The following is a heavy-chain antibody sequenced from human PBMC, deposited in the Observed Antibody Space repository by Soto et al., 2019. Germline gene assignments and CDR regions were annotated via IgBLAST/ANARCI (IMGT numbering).Heavy chain of an antibody. J-gene: IGHJ2*01. Sequence: GGSLRLSCAASGFTFSSYAMSWVRQAPGKGLEWVSAISGSGGSTYYADSVKGRFTTSRDNSKNTLYLQMNSLRAEDTAVYYCAKDRRSTSWLYWYFDLWGRGILVTVSS. D-gene: IGHD6-13*01. V-gene: IGHV3-23*01. CDR1: GFTFSSYA. CDR2: ISGSGGST. CDR3: AKDRRSTSWLYWYFDL.